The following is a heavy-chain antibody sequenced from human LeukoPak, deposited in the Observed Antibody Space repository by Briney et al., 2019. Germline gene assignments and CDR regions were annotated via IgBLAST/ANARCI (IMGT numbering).Heavy chain of an antibody. CDR2: ITPYFDAT. CDR3: ARDKGGDLGRYYYYGMDV. CDR1: GGTFGSHA. J-gene: IGHJ6*02. Sequence: SVKVSCKASGGTFGSHAITWVRQAPGQGLEWMGGITPYFDATNYAQKFQGRVTITADESTNTAYMELSSLRSDDTAVYFCARDKGGDLGRYYYYGMDVWGQGTTVTVSS. D-gene: IGHD3-16*01. V-gene: IGHV1-69*13.